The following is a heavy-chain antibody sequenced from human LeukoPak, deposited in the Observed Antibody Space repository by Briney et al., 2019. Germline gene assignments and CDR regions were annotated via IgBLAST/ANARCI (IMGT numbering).Heavy chain of an antibody. Sequence: LSETLSLTCTVSGGSISSYYWCWIRQPAGKGLEWIGRIYTSGSTNYNPSLKSRVTMSVDTSKNQFSLKLSSVTAADTAVYYCARTVLRYFDWLLSMGDYFDYWGQGTLVTVSS. CDR1: GGSISSYY. CDR3: ARTVLRYFDWLLSMGDYFDY. CDR2: IYTSGST. J-gene: IGHJ4*02. V-gene: IGHV4-4*07. D-gene: IGHD3-9*01.